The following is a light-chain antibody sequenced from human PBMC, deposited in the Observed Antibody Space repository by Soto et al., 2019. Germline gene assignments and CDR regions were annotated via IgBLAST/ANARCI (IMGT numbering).Light chain of an antibody. CDR3: SSYTSSSTYV. Sequence: QSALTQPASVSGSPGQPITISCTGTSSDVGNYNYVSWYQQHPGKAPKLMIYEVSNRPSGVSNRFSGSKSGNTASLTISGLQAEDEADYYCSSYTSSSTYVFGTGTKVTVL. CDR2: EVS. V-gene: IGLV2-14*01. J-gene: IGLJ1*01. CDR1: SSDVGNYNY.